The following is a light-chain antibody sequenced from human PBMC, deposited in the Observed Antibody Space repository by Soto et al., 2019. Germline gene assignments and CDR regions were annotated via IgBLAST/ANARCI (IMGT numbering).Light chain of an antibody. J-gene: IGKJ3*01. V-gene: IGKV3-15*01. CDR3: QQYNISPLT. CDR1: QSVSSN. CDR2: GAS. Sequence: ETVLTQSPVTLSASPGERATLSCRASQSVSSNLAWYLQKPGQAPRLLIYGASTRATGIPARFSGSESGTEFTLTIDSLQSEDFAVYYCQQYNISPLTFGHGTKVDLK.